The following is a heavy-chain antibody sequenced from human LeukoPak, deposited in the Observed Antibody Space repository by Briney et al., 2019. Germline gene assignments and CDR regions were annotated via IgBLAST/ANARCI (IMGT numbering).Heavy chain of an antibody. CDR3: ARTEGGFGESQYYYYYMDV. J-gene: IGHJ6*03. CDR1: GDSVSSNSAA. V-gene: IGHV6-1*01. Sequence: SQTLSLTCAISGDSVSSNSAAWNWIRQSPSRGLEWLGRTYYRSKWYNDYAVSVKSRITINPDTSKNQFSLQLNSVTPEDTAVYYCARTEGGFGESQYYYYYMDVWGKGTTVTVSS. CDR2: TYYRSKWYN. D-gene: IGHD3-10*01.